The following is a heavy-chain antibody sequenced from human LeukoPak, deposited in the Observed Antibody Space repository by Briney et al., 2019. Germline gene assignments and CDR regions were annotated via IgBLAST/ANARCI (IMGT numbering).Heavy chain of an antibody. D-gene: IGHD3-22*01. J-gene: IGHJ4*02. Sequence: SETLSLTCTVSGGSISSSSYYWGWIRQPPGKGLEWIGSIYYSGSTYYNPSLKSRVTISVDTSKNKFSLKLSSVTAADTAVYYCARQGYYYDSSGYRDFDYWGQGTLVTVSS. CDR3: ARQGYYYDSSGYRDFDY. V-gene: IGHV4-39*01. CDR2: IYYSGST. CDR1: GGSISSSSYY.